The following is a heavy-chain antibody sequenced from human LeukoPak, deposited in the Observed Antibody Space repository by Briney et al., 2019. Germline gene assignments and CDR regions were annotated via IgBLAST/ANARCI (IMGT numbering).Heavy chain of an antibody. CDR2: IIAIFGTA. CDR3: ARDPTSGYSSGGDY. J-gene: IGHJ4*02. CDR1: GGTFSSYA. V-gene: IGHV1-69*05. D-gene: IGHD6-19*01. Sequence: SVKVSCKASGGTFSSYAISWVRQAPGQGLEWMGGIIAIFGTANYAQKFRGRVTITTDESTSTAYMELSSLRSEDTAVYYCARDPTSGYSSGGDYWGQGTLVTVSS.